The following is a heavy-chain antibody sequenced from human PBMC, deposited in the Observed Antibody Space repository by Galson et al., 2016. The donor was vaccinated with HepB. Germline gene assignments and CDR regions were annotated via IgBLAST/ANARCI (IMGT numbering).Heavy chain of an antibody. CDR3: TRVNLLGRGMNV. V-gene: IGHV6-1*01. J-gene: IGHJ6*02. CDR2: TYYRSGWYR. CDR1: GDSVSSNTAG. Sequence: CAISGDSVSSNTAGWNWLRQSPSRGLELLGRTYYRSGWYRDYASSVRGRLIINPDTSKNQFSLQLNSVTLDDTAVYYCTRVNLLGRGMNVWGQGTTVTVSS.